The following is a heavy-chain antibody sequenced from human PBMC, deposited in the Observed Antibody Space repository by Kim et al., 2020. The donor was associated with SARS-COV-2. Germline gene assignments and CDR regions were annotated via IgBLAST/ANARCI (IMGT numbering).Heavy chain of an antibody. D-gene: IGHD3-10*01. J-gene: IGHJ4*02. CDR3: AKGSNYYGSGSYYNAVDY. V-gene: IGHV3-23*01. Sequence: KGRFTISRDNSKNTLYLQMNSLRADDTAVYYCAKGSNYYGSGSYYNAVDYWGQGTLVTVSS.